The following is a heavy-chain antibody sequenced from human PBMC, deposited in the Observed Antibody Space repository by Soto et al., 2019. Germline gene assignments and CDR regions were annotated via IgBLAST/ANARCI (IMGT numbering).Heavy chain of an antibody. J-gene: IGHJ4*02. CDR2: ISGSGRDT. D-gene: IGHD3-10*01. Sequence: DVQLLESGGGLVQPGGSLRLSCAASGFTFSNYGMNWVRQAPGKGLEWVSAISGSGRDTYYADSVKGRFTIFRDNSKNTLYLQMNSLRAEDTAIYYCAKLTLTPSPWKFGLDYWGQGTLVTVSS. V-gene: IGHV3-23*01. CDR1: GFTFSNYG. CDR3: AKLTLTPSPWKFGLDY.